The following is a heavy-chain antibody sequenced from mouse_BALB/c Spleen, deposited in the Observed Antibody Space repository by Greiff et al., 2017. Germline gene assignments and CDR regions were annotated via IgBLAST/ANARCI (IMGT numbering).Heavy chain of an antibody. CDR2: IDPSDSYT. V-gene: IGHV1-69*02. J-gene: IGHJ1*01. Sequence: QVQLQQPGAELVKPGASVKLSCKASGYTFTSYWMHWVKQRPGQGLEWIGEIDPSDSYTNYNQKFKGKATLTVDKSSSTAYMQLSSLTSEDSAVYYCARGLRRGYFDVWGAGTTVTVSS. D-gene: IGHD1-2*01. CDR3: ARGLRRGYFDV. CDR1: GYTFTSYW.